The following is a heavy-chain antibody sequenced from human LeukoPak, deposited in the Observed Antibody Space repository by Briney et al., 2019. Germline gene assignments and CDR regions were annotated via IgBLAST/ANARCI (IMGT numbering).Heavy chain of an antibody. V-gene: IGHV1-2*04. CDR1: GYTFTGYY. Sequence: ASVKVSCKASGYTFTGYYMHWVRQAPGQGLEWMGWINPNSGGTNYAQKFQGWVTMTRDTSISTAYMELSRLRSDDTAVYYCARERVTLGYYYGMDVWGQGTTVTVSS. CDR3: ARERVTLGYYYGMDV. J-gene: IGHJ6*02. D-gene: IGHD2-21*02. CDR2: INPNSGGT.